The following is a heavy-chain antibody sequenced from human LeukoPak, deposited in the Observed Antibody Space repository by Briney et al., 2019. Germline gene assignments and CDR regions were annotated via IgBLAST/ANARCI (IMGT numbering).Heavy chain of an antibody. CDR1: GFSPRNDS. D-gene: IGHD2-2*01. Sequence: LGGALRLSCAASGFSPRNDSTHWGREAPGKGLEWVAFVRSDGDIKYYATSVKGRFTISRDNSRTTLYLQMNSLRAEDTAVYPCAKDLPAAYFDYWGQGTLVTVSS. V-gene: IGHV3-30*02. J-gene: IGHJ4*02. CDR3: AKDLPAAYFDY. CDR2: VRSDGDIK.